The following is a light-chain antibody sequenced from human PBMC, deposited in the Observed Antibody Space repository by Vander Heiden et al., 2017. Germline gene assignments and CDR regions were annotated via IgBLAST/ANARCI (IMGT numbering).Light chain of an antibody. CDR1: QSVSSSY. V-gene: IGKV3-20*01. Sequence: DIMFTHSPGTLSLSPGERATLSCRASQSVSSSYLAWYQQKPGQAPRLLIYGASSRATGIPDRFSGSGSGTDFTLTISRLEPEDFAVYYCQQYGSSPGTFGQGTKVDIK. CDR2: GAS. J-gene: IGKJ1*01. CDR3: QQYGSSPGT.